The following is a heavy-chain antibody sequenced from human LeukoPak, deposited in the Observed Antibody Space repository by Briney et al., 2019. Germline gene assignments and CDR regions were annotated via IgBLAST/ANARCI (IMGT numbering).Heavy chain of an antibody. V-gene: IGHV4-61*05. J-gene: IGHJ4*02. Sequence: SETLSLTCTVSGGSISSSSYYWGWIRQPPGKGLEWIGYIYYSESTNYNPSLKSRVTISVDTSKNQFSLKLSSVTAADTAVYYCARAYGSGSYQFDYWGQGTLVTVSS. CDR1: GGSISSSSYY. CDR3: ARAYGSGSYQFDY. CDR2: IYYSEST. D-gene: IGHD3-10*01.